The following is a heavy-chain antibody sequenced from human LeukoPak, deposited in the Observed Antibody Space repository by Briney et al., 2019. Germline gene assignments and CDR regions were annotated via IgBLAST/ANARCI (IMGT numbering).Heavy chain of an antibody. CDR3: ARDMGIQMRFFHY. CDR2: INLNSGGT. V-gene: IGHV1-2*02. Sequence: ASVKVSCKASGYTFTGYYMHWVRHAPGQPLEWMGWINLNSGGTNYAQKFQCRVTMTRDTSISTAYMELRRLRSDHTAVYYCARDMGIQMRFFHYWGQGTLVTVSS. CDR1: GYTFTGYY. J-gene: IGHJ4*02. D-gene: IGHD5-24*01.